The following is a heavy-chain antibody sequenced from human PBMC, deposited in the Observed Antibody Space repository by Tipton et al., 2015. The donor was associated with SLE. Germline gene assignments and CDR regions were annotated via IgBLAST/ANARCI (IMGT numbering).Heavy chain of an antibody. CDR3: AKYGGLGPTTRYGMDV. CDR2: INSAGTTT. J-gene: IGHJ6*02. CDR1: GFTFNTYW. Sequence: SLRLSCAASGFTFNTYWMHWVRQAPGKGLVWVSHINSAGTTTTYADSVRGRFTISRDNAKNTVYLQMNSLSAEDTAVYYCAKYGGLGPTTRYGMDVWGQGTTVIVSS. D-gene: IGHD1-26*01. V-gene: IGHV3-74*03.